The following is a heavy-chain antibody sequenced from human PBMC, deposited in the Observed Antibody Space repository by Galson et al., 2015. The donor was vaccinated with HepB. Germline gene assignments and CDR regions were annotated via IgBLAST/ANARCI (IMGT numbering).Heavy chain of an antibody. J-gene: IGHJ4*02. Sequence: SLRLSCAASGLTFSSYGMRWVRQAPGKGLEWIAFIRYDGGNKYYADSVKGRFIISRDNSKNTLYLQINSPRPEDTAVYYCGTKRLGYCSGGSCLGPNYFDYWGQGTLVTVPS. V-gene: IGHV3-30*02. CDR3: GTKRLGYCSGGSCLGPNYFDY. CDR1: GLTFSSYG. D-gene: IGHD2-15*01. CDR2: IRYDGGNK.